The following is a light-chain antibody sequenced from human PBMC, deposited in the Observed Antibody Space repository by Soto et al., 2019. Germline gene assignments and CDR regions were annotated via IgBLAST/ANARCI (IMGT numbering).Light chain of an antibody. J-gene: IGKJ4*01. CDR3: QRRNYRLT. Sequence: ESALSQSQATLSLSPGERATLSCRASQSVSSYLAWYQQKPGQAPRLLIYDASNRATGLPAIFSGSASGTFFPLTISLLAPDFFVYYCCQRRNYRLTFGGGTKVDNK. V-gene: IGKV3-11*01. CDR1: QSVSSY. CDR2: DAS.